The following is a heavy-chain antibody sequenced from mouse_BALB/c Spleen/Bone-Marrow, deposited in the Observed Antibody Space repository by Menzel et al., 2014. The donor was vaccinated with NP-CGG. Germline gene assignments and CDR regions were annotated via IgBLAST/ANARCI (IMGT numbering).Heavy chain of an antibody. CDR1: GYSFISYW. Sequence: VQLQQSGVELVRPGTSVKLSCKASGYSFISYWMNWVKQRPGEGLEWIGTIHPSDGETRLNQKFKDKATLTVDKSSSTVYMQFSSPSSEDSAVYYCARQDITAASDYWGQGTTLTVSS. D-gene: IGHD1-2*01. V-gene: IGHV1-61*01. CDR2: IHPSDGET. J-gene: IGHJ2*01. CDR3: ARQDITAASDY.